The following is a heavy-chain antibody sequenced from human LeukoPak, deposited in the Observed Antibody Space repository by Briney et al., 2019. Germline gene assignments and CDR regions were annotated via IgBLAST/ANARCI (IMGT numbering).Heavy chain of an antibody. V-gene: IGHV1-69*13. D-gene: IGHD6-13*01. Sequence: GASVKVSCKASGGTFSSYAISWVRQAPGQGLEWMGGIIPIFGTANYAQKFQGRVTITADESTSTAYMELSSLRSEDTAVYYCARSIAAAGEGDAFDIWGQGTMVTVSS. CDR2: IIPIFGTA. CDR3: ARSIAAAGEGDAFDI. J-gene: IGHJ3*02. CDR1: GGTFSSYA.